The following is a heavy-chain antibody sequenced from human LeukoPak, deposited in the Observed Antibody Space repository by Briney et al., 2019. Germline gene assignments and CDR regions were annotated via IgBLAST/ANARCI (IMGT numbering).Heavy chain of an antibody. J-gene: IGHJ6*03. Sequence: ASVKVSCKASGGTFSSYAISWVRQAPGQGLEWMGEIIPTFGTANYAQKFQGRVTITTDESTSTAYMELSSLRSEDTAVYYCARGQSELYCSSTSCYPPNYYYYYMDVWGKGTTVTVSS. CDR2: IIPTFGTA. CDR1: GGTFSSYA. D-gene: IGHD2-2*01. CDR3: ARGQSELYCSSTSCYPPNYYYYYMDV. V-gene: IGHV1-69*05.